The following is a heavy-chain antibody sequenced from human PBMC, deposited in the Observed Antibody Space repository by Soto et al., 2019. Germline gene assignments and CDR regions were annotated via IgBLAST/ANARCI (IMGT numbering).Heavy chain of an antibody. J-gene: IGHJ4*02. V-gene: IGHV4-30-4*01. Sequence: TLSLTCTVSGGSVSSGDFYWSWIRQPPGKGLEWIGYIYYSGSTYYNPSLKSRVIISVDTSKNQFSLKVNSVTAADTAVYYCARTSVTAMDFNHWGQGALVTVSS. CDR2: IYYSGST. CDR1: GGSVSSGDFY. D-gene: IGHD4-17*01. CDR3: ARTSVTAMDFNH.